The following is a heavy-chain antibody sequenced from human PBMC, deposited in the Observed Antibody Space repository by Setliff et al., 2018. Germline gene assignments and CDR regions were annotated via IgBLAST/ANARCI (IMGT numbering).Heavy chain of an antibody. J-gene: IGHJ3*02. CDR3: ARDVFPYHYEGAFDI. Sequence: ASVKVSCKASGYTFTSRYMHWVRQAPGLGLEWMGTINPSSGRTSYAQKFQGRVTMTRDTSTSTVYMDMSSLRSEDTAVYYCARDVFPYHYEGAFDIWGQGTMVTVSS. D-gene: IGHD3-22*01. CDR1: GYTFTSRY. V-gene: IGHV1-46*01. CDR2: INPSSGRT.